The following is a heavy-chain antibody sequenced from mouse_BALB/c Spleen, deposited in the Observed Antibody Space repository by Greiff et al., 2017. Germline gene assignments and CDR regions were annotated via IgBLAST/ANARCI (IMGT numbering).Heavy chain of an antibody. V-gene: IGHV1-7*01. J-gene: IGHJ4*01. CDR3: ARGGYVGSMDY. D-gene: IGHD2-2*01. CDR1: GYTFTSYW. CDR2: INPSTGYT. Sequence: VKLLESGAELAKPGASVKMSCKASGYTFTSYWMHWVKQRPGQGLEWIGYINPSTGYTEYNQKFKDKATLTADKSSSTAYMQLSSLTSEDSAVYYFARGGYVGSMDYWGQGTSVTVSS.